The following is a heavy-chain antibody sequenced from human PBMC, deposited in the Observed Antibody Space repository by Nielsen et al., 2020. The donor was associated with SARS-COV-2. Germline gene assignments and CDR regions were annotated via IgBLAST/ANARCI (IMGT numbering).Heavy chain of an antibody. V-gene: IGHV1-2*02. CDR1: GYTFTDYY. J-gene: IGHJ6*02. D-gene: IGHD3-22*01. Sequence: ASVKVSCKASGYTFTDYYIHWVRQAPGQGLEWMGWINPNSGGTHYAQKFQGRVTMTRDTSISTAYMELSRLRSDDTAVYFCAREVYVSYDGSGYSYGMDVWGQGTTVTVSS. CDR3: AREVYVSYDGSGYSYGMDV. CDR2: INPNSGGT.